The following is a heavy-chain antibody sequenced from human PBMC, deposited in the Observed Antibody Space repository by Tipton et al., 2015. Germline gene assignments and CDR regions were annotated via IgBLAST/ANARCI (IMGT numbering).Heavy chain of an antibody. V-gene: IGHV3-23*01. CDR3: ARAGSTSSTSYYYYGMDV. D-gene: IGHD6-6*01. J-gene: IGHJ6*02. CDR1: GFTFDSYA. CDR2: ISGSGDNT. Sequence: GSLRLSCAASGFTFDSYAMSWVRQAPGKGLEWVSAISGSGDNTYYTDSVKGWFTISRDNAKNTLYLQMNSLRAEDTAIYYCARAGSTSSTSYYYYGMDVWGQGTTVTVSS.